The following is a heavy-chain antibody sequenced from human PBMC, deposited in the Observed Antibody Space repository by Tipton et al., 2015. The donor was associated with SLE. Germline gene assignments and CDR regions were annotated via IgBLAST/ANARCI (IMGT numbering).Heavy chain of an antibody. CDR2: IYYSGST. Sequence: TLSLTCTVSGGSISSHYWSWIRQPPGKGLEWIGYIYYSGSTNYNPSLKSRVTISVDTSKNQFSLKLSSVTAAETAVYYCAASAGGNFDYWGQGTLVTVSS. V-gene: IGHV4-59*11. CDR3: AASAGGNFDY. CDR1: GGSISSHY. J-gene: IGHJ4*02. D-gene: IGHD6-13*01.